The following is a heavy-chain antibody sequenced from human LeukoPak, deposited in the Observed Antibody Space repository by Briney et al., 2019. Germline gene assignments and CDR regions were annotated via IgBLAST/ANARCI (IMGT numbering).Heavy chain of an antibody. V-gene: IGHV3-23*01. CDR3: AKDLALYTGPYTGSYYSPIDY. CDR1: GFIFSNYA. CDR2: ISCSGDNT. D-gene: IGHD1-26*01. Sequence: PGGSLRLSCAASGFIFSNYAMSWVRQAPGKGLEWVSSISCSGDNTYYADSVRGRFTISRDNSKNTLYLQIYNLRAEDAAIYYCAKDLALYTGPYTGSYYSPIDYWGQGTLVTVSS. J-gene: IGHJ4*02.